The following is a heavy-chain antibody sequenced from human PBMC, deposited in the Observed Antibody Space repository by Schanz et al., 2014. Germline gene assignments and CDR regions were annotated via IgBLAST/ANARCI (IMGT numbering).Heavy chain of an antibody. D-gene: IGHD6-19*01. V-gene: IGHV1-69*01. CDR2: IIPIFGTV. J-gene: IGHJ5*01. CDR3: ATVAAAVAGRSDSGRGAYVQDDS. CDR1: GGTFSSYA. Sequence: SCKASGGTFSSYAINWVRQSPGQALEWMGGIIPIFGTVKYAQKFQGRVTITADEYMSMAYLELSSLRSEVTALYYCATVAAAVAGRSDSGRGAYVQDDS.